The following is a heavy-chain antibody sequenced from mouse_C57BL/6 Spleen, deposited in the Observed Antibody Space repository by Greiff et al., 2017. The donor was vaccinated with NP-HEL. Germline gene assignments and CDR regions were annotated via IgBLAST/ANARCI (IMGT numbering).Heavy chain of an antibody. CDR3: TPYGNRFAY. V-gene: IGHV14-4*01. CDR2: IDPENGDT. Sequence: EVQLQQSGAELVRPGASVKLSCTASGFNIKDDYMHWMKQRPEQGLEWIGWIDPENGDTEYASKFQGKATITADTSSNTAYLQLSSLTSEDTAVYYCTPYGNRFAYWGQGTLVTVSA. CDR1: GFNIKDDY. J-gene: IGHJ3*01. D-gene: IGHD2-1*01.